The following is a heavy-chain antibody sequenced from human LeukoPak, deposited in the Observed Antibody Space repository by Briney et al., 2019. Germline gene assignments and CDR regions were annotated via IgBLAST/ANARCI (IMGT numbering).Heavy chain of an antibody. CDR3: ARERIYFGSGRDLTDARLFYYYGMDI. V-gene: IGHV3-53*01. CDR1: GFTVSDNC. J-gene: IGHJ6*02. D-gene: IGHD3-10*01. CDR2: IYGDGDT. Sequence: GGSLRLSCVASGFTVSDNCMSWVRQAPGKGLEWVSVIYGDGDTYFSDSVKGRFTIPRDNSKNTLYLQMNSLRAEDTAVYYCARERIYFGSGRDLTDARLFYYYGMDIWGQGTTVTVSS.